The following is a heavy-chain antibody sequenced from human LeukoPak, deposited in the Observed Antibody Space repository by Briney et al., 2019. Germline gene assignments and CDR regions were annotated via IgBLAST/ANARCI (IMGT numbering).Heavy chain of an antibody. J-gene: IGHJ4*02. CDR3: ARGIVATIWYSHPEPPCYFDY. CDR2: INPNSGGT. Sequence: SVKVSCKASGYTFTGYYMHWVRQAPGQGLEWMGWINPNSGGTNYAQKFQGRVTMTRDTSISIAYMELSRLRSDDTAVYYCARGIVATIWYSHPEPPCYFDYWGQGTLVTVSS. CDR1: GYTFTGYY. D-gene: IGHD5-12*01. V-gene: IGHV1-2*02.